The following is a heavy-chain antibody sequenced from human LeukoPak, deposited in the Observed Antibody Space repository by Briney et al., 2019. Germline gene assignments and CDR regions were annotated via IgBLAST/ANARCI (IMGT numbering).Heavy chain of an antibody. CDR3: ARDRIVGATSVDGFDI. CDR1: GFTFSSHW. V-gene: IGHV3-74*01. CDR2: INSDGSSA. Sequence: PGGSLRLSCAASGFTFSSHWMHWVRQVPGRGLVWVSRINSDGSSATYTDSVKGRFTISRDNARNTLYLQMNSLRAEDTAVYYCARDRIVGATSVDGFDIWGQGTMVTVS. D-gene: IGHD1-26*01. J-gene: IGHJ3*02.